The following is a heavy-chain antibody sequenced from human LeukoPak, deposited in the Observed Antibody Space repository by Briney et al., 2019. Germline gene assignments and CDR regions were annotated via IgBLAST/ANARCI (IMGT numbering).Heavy chain of an antibody. CDR3: ANEIRPNDY. J-gene: IGHJ4*02. Sequence: EPGGSLRLSCAASGFDFSGAYMNWVRQAPGKGLEWVSAISISGSKTYYADSVKGRFTISRDNSKNTLYLQMNSLRAEDTAVYYCANEIRPNDYWGQGTQVTVSS. D-gene: IGHD4-17*01. V-gene: IGHV3-23*01. CDR2: ISISGSKT. CDR1: GFDFSGAY.